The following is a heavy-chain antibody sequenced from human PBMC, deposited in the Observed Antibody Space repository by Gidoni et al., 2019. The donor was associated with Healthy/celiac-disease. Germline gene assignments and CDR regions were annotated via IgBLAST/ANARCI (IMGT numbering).Heavy chain of an antibody. J-gene: IGHJ6*02. V-gene: IGHV3-48*02. D-gene: IGHD5-12*01. Sequence: EVQLVESGGGLVQPGGSLRRSCAASGFTFSSYSMNWVRQAPGKGLEWVSYFSISSSTIYSADSVKGRFTISRDNAKNSLYLQMNSLRDEDTAVYYCARDRGSRDYYYYGMDVWGQGTTVTVSS. CDR3: ARDRGSRDYYYYGMDV. CDR1: GFTFSSYS. CDR2: FSISSSTI.